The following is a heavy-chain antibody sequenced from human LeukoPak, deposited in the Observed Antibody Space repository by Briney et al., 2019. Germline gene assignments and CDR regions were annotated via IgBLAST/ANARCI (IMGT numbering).Heavy chain of an antibody. CDR3: AKSAAAGNYYYYGMDV. D-gene: IGHD6-13*01. J-gene: IGHJ6*02. CDR1: GFTFSSYA. Sequence: LSGGSLRLSCAASGFTFSSYAMSWVRQAPGKGLEWASAISGSGGSTYYADSVKGRFTISRDNSKNTLYLQMNSLRAEDTAVYYCAKSAAAGNYYYYGMDVWGQGTTVTVSS. V-gene: IGHV3-23*01. CDR2: ISGSGGST.